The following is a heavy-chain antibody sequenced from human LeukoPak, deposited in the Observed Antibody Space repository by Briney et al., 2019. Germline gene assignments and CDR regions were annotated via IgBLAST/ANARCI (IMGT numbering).Heavy chain of an antibody. CDR3: AVGDDYDFDY. J-gene: IGHJ4*02. CDR2: IYHSGST. Sequence: SSETLSLTCAVSGGSISSGGYSWSWIRQPPGKGLEWIGYIYHSGSTYYNPSLKSRVTISVDRSKNQFSLKLSSVTAADTAVYYCAVGDDYDFDYWGQGTLVTVSS. CDR1: GGSISSGGYS. V-gene: IGHV4-30-2*01. D-gene: IGHD4-17*01.